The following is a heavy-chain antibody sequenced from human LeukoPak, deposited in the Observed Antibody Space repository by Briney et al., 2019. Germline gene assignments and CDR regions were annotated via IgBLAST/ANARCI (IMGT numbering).Heavy chain of an antibody. CDR2: INLGGSDK. CDR1: GFALSAYW. V-gene: IGHV3-7*01. CDR3: AAWGLHNY. J-gene: IGHJ4*02. D-gene: IGHD7-27*01. Sequence: GGSLRLSCSASGFALSAYWMNWVRQAPGKGPEWVPNINLGGSDKSSVDSVKGRCTISRDNAKNSLYLQMNSLRVEDTAVYYCAAWGLHNYWGQGTLVTVSS.